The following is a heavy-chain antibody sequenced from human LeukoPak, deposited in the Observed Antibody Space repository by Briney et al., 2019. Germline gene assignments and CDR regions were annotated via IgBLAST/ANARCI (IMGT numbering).Heavy chain of an antibody. CDR3: VRDTSSNWFDP. CDR2: IGTAGDT. V-gene: IGHV3-13*04. Sequence: GGSLRLSCAASGFTFSTYDMHWVRQPTGKGLEWVSTIGTAGDTYYPGSVKDRFTISRDNAKNSLYLQMNSPRVEDTAVYHCVRDTSSNWFDPWGQGTLVTVSS. J-gene: IGHJ5*02. CDR1: GFTFSTYD. D-gene: IGHD2-2*01.